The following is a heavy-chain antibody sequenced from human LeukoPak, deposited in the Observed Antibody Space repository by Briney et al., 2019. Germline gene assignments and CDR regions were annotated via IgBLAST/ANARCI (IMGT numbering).Heavy chain of an antibody. V-gene: IGHV3-23*01. Sequence: GGSLRLSCAASGFTFSSYARSWVRQAPGKGLEWVSAISGSGGSTYYADSVKGRFTISRDNSKNTLYLQMNSLRAEDTAVYYCAKGLTADSQFKWELMFNAFDIWGQGTMVTVSS. CDR3: AKGLTADSQFKWELMFNAFDI. D-gene: IGHD1-26*01. CDR2: ISGSGGST. J-gene: IGHJ3*02. CDR1: GFTFSSYA.